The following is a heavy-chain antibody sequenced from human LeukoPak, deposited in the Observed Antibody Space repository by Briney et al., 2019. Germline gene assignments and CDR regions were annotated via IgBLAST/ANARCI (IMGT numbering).Heavy chain of an antibody. CDR1: GVTFSSYA. Sequence: SVKVSCKASGVTFSSYAISWVRQAPGQGLEWMGGIIPIFGTANYAQKFQGRVTITADESTSTAYMELSSLRSEDTAVYYCAIFSVGGVPRGYSGYDGGRFDYWGQGTLVTVSS. CDR3: AIFSVGGVPRGYSGYDGGRFDY. V-gene: IGHV1-69*01. J-gene: IGHJ4*02. CDR2: IIPIFGTA. D-gene: IGHD5-12*01.